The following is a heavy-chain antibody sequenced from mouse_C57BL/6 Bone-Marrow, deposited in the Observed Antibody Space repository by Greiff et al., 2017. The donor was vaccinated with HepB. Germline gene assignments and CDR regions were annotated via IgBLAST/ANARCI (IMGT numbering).Heavy chain of an antibody. J-gene: IGHJ1*03. Sequence: EVHLVESGGGLVKPGGSLKLSCAASGFTFSSYAMSWVRQTPAKRLEWVATISDGGSYTYYPDTVKGRFTISRDNAKNNLYLQMSHLKSEDTAMYYWARYFMCAPVPVYWYFDVWGTGTTVTVSS. D-gene: IGHD1-1*01. CDR1: GFTFSSYA. V-gene: IGHV5-4*01. CDR2: ISDGGSYT. CDR3: ARYFMCAPVPVYWYFDV.